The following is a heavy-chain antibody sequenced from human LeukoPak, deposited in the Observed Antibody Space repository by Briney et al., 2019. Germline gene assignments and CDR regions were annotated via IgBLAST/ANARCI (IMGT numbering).Heavy chain of an antibody. CDR3: ARGSNDILTGLPYYFDY. CDR2: IIPILGTA. J-gene: IGHJ4*02. V-gene: IGHV1-69*11. Sequence: SVKVPCKASGGIFSSYAISWVRQAPGQGLEWMGRIIPILGTANYAQKFQGRVTITADESTSTAYMELSSLRSEDTAVYYCARGSNDILTGLPYYFDYWGQGTLVTVSS. D-gene: IGHD3-9*01. CDR1: GGIFSSYA.